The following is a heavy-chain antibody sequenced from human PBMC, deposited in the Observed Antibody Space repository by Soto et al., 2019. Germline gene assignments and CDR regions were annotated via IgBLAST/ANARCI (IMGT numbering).Heavy chain of an antibody. J-gene: IGHJ5*02. Sequence: PGGSLRLSCAASGFTFSSYGMHWVRQAPGKGLEWVAVIWYDGSNKYYADSVKGRFTISRDNSKNTLYLQMNSLRAEDTAVYYCARGSYYYDSGGPRGYNWFDPWGQGTLVTVSS. CDR2: IWYDGSNK. D-gene: IGHD3-22*01. V-gene: IGHV3-33*01. CDR3: ARGSYYYDSGGPRGYNWFDP. CDR1: GFTFSSYG.